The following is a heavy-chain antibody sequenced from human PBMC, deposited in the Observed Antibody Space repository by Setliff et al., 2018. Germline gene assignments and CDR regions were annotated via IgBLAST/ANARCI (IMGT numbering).Heavy chain of an antibody. D-gene: IGHD3-10*01. CDR2: VRFDGSYK. Sequence: SCAASGFVFGTYGMHWVRQAPGKGLDWVASVRFDGSYKVYADSVKGRFTISRDNSENTLFLQMTSPRPEDTGVYYCVKVKKPLIRGSGFDYWGRGTLVTVSS. J-gene: IGHJ4*02. CDR3: VKVKKPLIRGSGFDY. V-gene: IGHV3-30*02. CDR1: GFVFGTYG.